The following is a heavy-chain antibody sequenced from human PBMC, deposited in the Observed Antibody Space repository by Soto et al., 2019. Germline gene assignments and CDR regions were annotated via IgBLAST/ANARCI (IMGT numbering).Heavy chain of an antibody. CDR3: ASSLLDYRSSYERWRCFDP. CDR1: GGTFSCYS. V-gene: IGHV1-69*13. J-gene: IGHJ5*02. Sequence: ASVKVSCKAYGGTFSCYSISWVRQAPAQGPDWIGRITPIFGTANYAQQFQGRVTITADESTSTAYMELSSLTSEDTAVYYCASSLLDYRSSYERWRCFDPSGPGTLVTVSS. D-gene: IGHD6-6*01. CDR2: ITPIFGTA.